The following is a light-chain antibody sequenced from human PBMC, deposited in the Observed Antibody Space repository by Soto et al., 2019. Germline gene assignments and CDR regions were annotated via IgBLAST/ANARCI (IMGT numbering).Light chain of an antibody. CDR3: QQYYSIPST. V-gene: IGKV4-1*01. J-gene: IGKJ4*01. Sequence: DILMTHSPDPLSVYLGETPTITCESSHRVLYSSNNKSYLAWYQQKPGQAPKLLINWASTREPGVPYRFSGSGSGTDFTLTISSLQAEDVAVYYCQQYYSIPSTFGGGTKVDI. CDR2: WAS. CDR1: HRVLYSSNNKSY.